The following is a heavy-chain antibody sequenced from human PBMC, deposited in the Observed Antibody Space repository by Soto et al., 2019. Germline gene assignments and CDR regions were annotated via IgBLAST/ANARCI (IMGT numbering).Heavy chain of an antibody. V-gene: IGHV3-30*06. CDR3: ARWGTTGGLDV. Sequence: QVQLEESGGGVVQPGTSLRVSCVGSGFTFRSYVIHWVRQAPGKGLEWVALTSYDGTAKYYDNSVRGRFTISRDNSRNTVDLQMDSLRLEDTALYYCARWGTTGGLDVWGQGTLVSVSS. CDR2: TSYDGTAK. CDR1: GFTFRSYV. J-gene: IGHJ1*01. D-gene: IGHD3-16*01.